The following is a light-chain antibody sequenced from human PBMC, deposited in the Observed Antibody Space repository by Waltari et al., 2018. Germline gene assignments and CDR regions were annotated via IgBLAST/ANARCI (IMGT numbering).Light chain of an antibody. CDR1: QSLGTF. CDR2: GAS. CDR3: QQYKSYPLT. J-gene: IGKJ4*01. Sequence: DIQMTQSPSTLSASVGDKVTIPFRASQSLGTFLAWYQQKPGKPPKLLIHGASTLQIGVPSRFSGSGSGTEFTLTISSLQPDDFATYYCQQYKSYPLTFGGGTRVEIK. V-gene: IGKV1-5*03.